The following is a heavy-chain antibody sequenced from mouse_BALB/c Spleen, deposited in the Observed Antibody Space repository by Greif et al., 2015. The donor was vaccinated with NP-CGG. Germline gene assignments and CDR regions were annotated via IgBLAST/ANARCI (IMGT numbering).Heavy chain of an antibody. CDR3: ARDYGSSYWYFDV. CDR1: GFTFSDYG. CDR2: ISNLAYSI. J-gene: IGHJ1*01. V-gene: IGHV5-15*02. Sequence: EVQLVESGGGLVQPGGSRKLSCAASGFTFSDYGMAGVRQAPGKGPEWVAFISNLAYSIYYADAVTGRFTISRENAKNTLYLEMSSLRSEDTAMYYCARDYGSSYWYFDVWGAGTTVTVSS. D-gene: IGHD1-1*01.